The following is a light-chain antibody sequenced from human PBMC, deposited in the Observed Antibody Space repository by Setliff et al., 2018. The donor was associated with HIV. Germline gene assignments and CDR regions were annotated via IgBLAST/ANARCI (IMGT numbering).Light chain of an antibody. Sequence: QSVLTQPRSVSGSPGQSVTISCTGTSSDVGGYNYVSWYQHLPGKAPTLMIYDVTKRPSGVPDRFSGSKSGNTASLNISGLQSEGEADYYCCSYAGSYTSLYGFGTGTKVTV. CDR3: CSYAGSYTSLYG. CDR1: SSDVGGYNY. J-gene: IGLJ1*01. CDR2: DVT. V-gene: IGLV2-11*01.